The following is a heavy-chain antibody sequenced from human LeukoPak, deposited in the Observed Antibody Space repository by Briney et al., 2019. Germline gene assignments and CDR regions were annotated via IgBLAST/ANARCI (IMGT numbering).Heavy chain of an antibody. D-gene: IGHD2-2*01. Sequence: SVKVSCKASGGTFSSYAISWVRQAPGQGLEWMGGIIPIFGTANYAQKFQGRVTITTDEPTSTAYMELSSLRSEDTAVYYCARDYLGYCSSTSCQYNWFDPWVQGTLVTVSS. V-gene: IGHV1-69*05. CDR3: ARDYLGYCSSTSCQYNWFDP. CDR2: IIPIFGTA. CDR1: GGTFSSYA. J-gene: IGHJ5*02.